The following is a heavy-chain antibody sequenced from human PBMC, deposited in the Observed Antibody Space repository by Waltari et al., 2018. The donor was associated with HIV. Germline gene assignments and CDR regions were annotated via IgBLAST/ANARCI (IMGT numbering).Heavy chain of an antibody. V-gene: IGHV1-8*01. Sequence: QVQLVQSGAEVTKPGASVKVSCKASRYTFTSYDITWVRPAPGQGLEWVGWMNPDSGNTGYAQKFQDRVTMTRNTSITTAYMELSSLKFEDTAVYYCARTPYCIGGICYGRGIYFEYWGQGSLVTVSS. CDR3: ARTPYCIGGICYGRGIYFEY. J-gene: IGHJ4*02. CDR1: RYTFTSYD. D-gene: IGHD2-15*01. CDR2: MNPDSGNT.